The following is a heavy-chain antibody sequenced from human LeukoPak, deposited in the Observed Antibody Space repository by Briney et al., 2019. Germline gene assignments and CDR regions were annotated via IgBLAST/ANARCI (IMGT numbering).Heavy chain of an antibody. CDR3: ARSPGILGTNYFDY. Sequence: PGGSLRLSCAASGFTFSNYEMNWVRQAPGKGLEWVAVISYDGSNKNYADSVKGRFTISGDNSKNTLYLQMNSLRAEDTSVYYCARSPGILGTNYFDYWGQGTLVTVSS. D-gene: IGHD1-26*01. CDR2: ISYDGSNK. CDR1: GFTFSNYE. V-gene: IGHV3-30*04. J-gene: IGHJ4*02.